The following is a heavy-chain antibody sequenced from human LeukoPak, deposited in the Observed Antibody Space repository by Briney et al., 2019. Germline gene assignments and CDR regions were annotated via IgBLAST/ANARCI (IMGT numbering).Heavy chain of an antibody. CDR2: FISSGDTT. V-gene: IGHV3-23*01. CDR1: GFTFSSFA. D-gene: IGHD5-18*01. Sequence: GGPLRLSWAPSGFTFSSFALTGFARPPGRGVDGVSGFISSGDTTYYADSVKGRFTISRDNSKNTVHLQMDSLRAEDSAVYYCAKNAGYSYGLYYFDYWGQGTLVTVSS. CDR3: AKNAGYSYGLYYFDY. J-gene: IGHJ4*02.